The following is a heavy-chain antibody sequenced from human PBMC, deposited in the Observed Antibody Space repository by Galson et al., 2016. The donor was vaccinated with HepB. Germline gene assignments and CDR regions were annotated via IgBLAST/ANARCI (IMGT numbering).Heavy chain of an antibody. D-gene: IGHD5-18*01. CDR1: GGSIRRYY. J-gene: IGHJ4*02. Sequence: SETLSLTCTVSGGSIRRYYWSWIRQPPGKRLGWIGNVYYTGSTNYNPSLKSRVTMSLDTSKNQFSLKLSSVTAADTAVYYCARVGRRDSYDETLDYWGQGTLVSVSS. CDR2: VYYTGST. CDR3: ARVGRRDSYDETLDY. V-gene: IGHV4-59*01.